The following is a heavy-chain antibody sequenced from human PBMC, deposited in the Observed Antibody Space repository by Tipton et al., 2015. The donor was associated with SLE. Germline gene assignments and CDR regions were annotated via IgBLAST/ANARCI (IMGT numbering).Heavy chain of an antibody. CDR2: IYTSGTT. D-gene: IGHD3-9*01. Sequence: TLSLTCSVSGGSISSGSYYWSWIRQPAGKGLEWIGHIYTSGTTNYNPSLKSRVTISVDTSRNQFSLNLSSLTAADTAVYFCARDKWGEYTASTGYFWSFDPWGQGIPVTVSS. CDR3: ARDKWGEYTASTGYFWSFDP. V-gene: IGHV4-61*09. J-gene: IGHJ5*02. CDR1: GGSISSGSYY.